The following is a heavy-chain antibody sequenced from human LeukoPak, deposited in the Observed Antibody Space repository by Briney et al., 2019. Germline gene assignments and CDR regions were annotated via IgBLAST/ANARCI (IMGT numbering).Heavy chain of an antibody. Sequence: PSETLSLTCTVSGGSISSSSYHWGWIRQPPGKGLEWIGSIYYSGSTYYNPSLKSRVSISVDTSKNQFPLKLSSVTAADTAVYYCARQLYCGGDCYCFDYWGRGTLVTVSS. CDR1: GGSISSSSYH. V-gene: IGHV4-39*01. CDR2: IYYSGST. J-gene: IGHJ4*02. D-gene: IGHD2-21*02. CDR3: ARQLYCGGDCYCFDY.